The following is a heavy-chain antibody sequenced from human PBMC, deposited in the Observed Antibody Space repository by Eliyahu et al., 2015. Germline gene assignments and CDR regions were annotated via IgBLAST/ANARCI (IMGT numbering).Heavy chain of an antibody. J-gene: IGHJ6*02. CDR1: GGSFSGYY. Sequence: QVQLQQWGAGLLKPSETLSLTCAVYGGSFSGYYXSWIRQPPGKGLEWIGEINHSGSTNYNPSLKSRVTISVDTSKNQFSLKLSSVTAADTAVYYCARDHSSGWYYYYYGMDVWGQGTTVTVSS. V-gene: IGHV4-34*01. CDR3: ARDHSSGWYYYYYGMDV. CDR2: INHSGST. D-gene: IGHD6-19*01.